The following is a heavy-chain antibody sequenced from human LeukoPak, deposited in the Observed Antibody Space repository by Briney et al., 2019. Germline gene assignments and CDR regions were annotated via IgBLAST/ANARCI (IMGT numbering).Heavy chain of an antibody. D-gene: IGHD4-17*01. V-gene: IGHV3-21*01. Sequence: GGSLRLSCAASGFTFSSYSMNWVRQAPGKGLEWVSSISSSSSYIYYADSVKGRFTISRDNAKNSLYLQMNSLRAEDTAVYYCARRDHGDYGEEYWGQGTLVTVSS. CDR1: GFTFSSYS. CDR2: ISSSSSYI. CDR3: ARRDHGDYGEEY. J-gene: IGHJ4*02.